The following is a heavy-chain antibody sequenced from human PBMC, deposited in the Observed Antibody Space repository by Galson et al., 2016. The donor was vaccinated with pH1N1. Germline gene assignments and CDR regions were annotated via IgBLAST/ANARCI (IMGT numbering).Heavy chain of an antibody. CDR2: ISWNSGSI. CDR3: VRANGAGSYSDS. D-gene: IGHD3-10*01. J-gene: IGHJ4*02. V-gene: IGHV3-9*01. CDR1: GFTFDDYA. Sequence: SLRLSCAASGFTFDDYAMQWVRQGPGKGLEWVSGISWNSGSIGYADSVKGRFTISRDSARNSLYLQMTSLRVEDTALYYCVRANGAGSYSDSWGQGTLVTVSS.